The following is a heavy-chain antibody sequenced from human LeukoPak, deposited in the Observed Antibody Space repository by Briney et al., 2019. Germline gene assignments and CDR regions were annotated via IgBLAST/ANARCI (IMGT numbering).Heavy chain of an antibody. CDR1: GFTFSSYG. CDR2: IWYDGSNK. V-gene: IGHV3-33*01. CDR3: AREMVRGVRRYYYYGMDV. J-gene: IGHJ6*02. D-gene: IGHD3-10*01. Sequence: GGSLRLSCAASGFTFSSYGMPWVRQAPGKGLEWVAVIWYDGSNKYYADSVKGRFTISRDNSKNTLYLQMNSLRAEDTAVYYCAREMVRGVRRYYYYGMDVWGQGTTVTVSS.